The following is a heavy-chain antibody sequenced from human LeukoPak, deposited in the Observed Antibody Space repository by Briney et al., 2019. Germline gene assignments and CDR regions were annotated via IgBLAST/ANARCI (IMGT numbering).Heavy chain of an antibody. Sequence: ASVKVSCKASGYTFTSYDINWVRQATGQGLEWMGWMNPNSGNTGYAQKFQGRVTITRNTSISTAYMELSSLRSEDTAVYYCARARSQDDAFDIWGQGTMVTVSS. V-gene: IGHV1-8*03. CDR2: MNPNSGNT. CDR3: ARARSQDDAFDI. J-gene: IGHJ3*02. CDR1: GYTFTSYD.